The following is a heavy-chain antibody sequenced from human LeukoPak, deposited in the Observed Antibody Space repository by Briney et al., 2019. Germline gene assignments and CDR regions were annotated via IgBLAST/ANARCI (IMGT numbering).Heavy chain of an antibody. CDR2: IYSAGNT. J-gene: IGHJ4*02. CDR1: GLTVSSNY. CDR3: ARGGTPGYSSGRIDY. Sequence: GGSLRLSCVASGLTVSSNYMSWVRQAPGKELEWVSVIYSAGNTYYADSVKGRFTISRHNSENTLYLQMNSLRVEDTAVYYCARGGTPGYSSGRIDYWGQGTLVTVSS. V-gene: IGHV3-53*04. D-gene: IGHD6-19*01.